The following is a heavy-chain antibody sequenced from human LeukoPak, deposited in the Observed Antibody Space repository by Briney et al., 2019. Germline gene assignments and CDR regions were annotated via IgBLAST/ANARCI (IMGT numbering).Heavy chain of an antibody. CDR2: IYYSGST. V-gene: IGHV4-39*01. J-gene: IGHJ4*02. CDR3: ARGNSGSFYGLFDY. D-gene: IGHD1-26*01. Sequence: SETLSLTCTVSGGSISSSSYYWGWIRQPPGKGLEWIGSIYYSGSTYYNPSPKSRVTISVDTSKNQFSLKLSSVTAADTAVYYCARGNSGSFYGLFDYWGQGTLVTVSS. CDR1: GGSISSSSYY.